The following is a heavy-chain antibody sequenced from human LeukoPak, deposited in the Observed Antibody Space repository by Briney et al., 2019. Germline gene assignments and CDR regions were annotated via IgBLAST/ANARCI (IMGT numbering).Heavy chain of an antibody. V-gene: IGHV3-74*01. CDR2: INSDGSNT. CDR3: ARVQRSSSGWYEAGLDY. CDR1: GFTFSSYW. Sequence: GGSLRLSCAASGFTFSSYWMYWVRQAPGKGLVWVSHINSDGSNTSYADSVKGRFTISRDNAKNTLCLQMNSLIAEDTAVYYCARVQRSSSGWYEAGLDYWGQGTLVTVSS. D-gene: IGHD6-19*01. J-gene: IGHJ4*02.